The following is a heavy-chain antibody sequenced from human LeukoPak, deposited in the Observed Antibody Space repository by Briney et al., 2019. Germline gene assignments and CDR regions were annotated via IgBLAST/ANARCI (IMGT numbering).Heavy chain of an antibody. CDR1: GFTFSSYS. CDR2: ISSSSSYI. V-gene: IGHV3-21*01. J-gene: IGHJ4*02. CDR3: AREEYGGNSFDY. D-gene: IGHD4-23*01. Sequence: GGSLRLSCAASGFTFSSYSMNWVRQAPGKGLEWVSSISSSSSYIYYADSMKGRFTISRDNANNSLYLQMNSLRAEDTAVYYCAREEYGGNSFDYWGQGTLVTVSS.